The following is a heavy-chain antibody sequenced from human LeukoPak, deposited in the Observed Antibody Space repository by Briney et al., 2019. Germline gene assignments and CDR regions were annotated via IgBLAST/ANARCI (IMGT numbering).Heavy chain of an antibody. CDR2: IYYSGST. D-gene: IGHD3-16*01. CDR3: ARLKRTVITSFWKVPQDGTPTFFDY. Sequence: SETLSHTCPVCGGSIRRYYWSWLRQPPGKGRAWVGYIYYSGSTNYNPSRKSRVTISVDTSKNKRSLKLSSMTAAHTAVYYCARLKRTVITSFWKVPQDGTPTFFDYWGHGTLVTVSS. V-gene: IGHV4-59*01. J-gene: IGHJ4*01. CDR1: GGSIRRYY.